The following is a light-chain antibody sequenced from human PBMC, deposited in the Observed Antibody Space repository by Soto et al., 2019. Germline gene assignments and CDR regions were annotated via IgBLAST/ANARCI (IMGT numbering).Light chain of an antibody. Sequence: QSVLTQPPSVSGAPGQRVTISCTGSSSNIGAGYDVHWYQQLPGTAPKLLIYGNSNRPSGVPDRFSGSKSGTSASLAITGLQAEDEADYYCQSYDSSLSGDVFGNGTKLTVL. CDR1: SSNIGAGYD. V-gene: IGLV1-40*01. CDR3: QSYDSSLSGDV. CDR2: GNS. J-gene: IGLJ1*01.